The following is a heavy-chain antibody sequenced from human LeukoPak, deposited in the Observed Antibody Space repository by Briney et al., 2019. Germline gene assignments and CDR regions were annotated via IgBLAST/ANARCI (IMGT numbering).Heavy chain of an antibody. Sequence: ASVKVSCKASGYTFTSYDINWVRQATGQGLEWMGWMNPNSGNTGYAQKFQGRVTMTRNTSISTAYMELSSLRSEDTAVYYCARVIYCSGGSCYPSGYWGQGTLVTVSS. CDR1: GYTFTSYD. CDR3: ARVIYCSGGSCYPSGY. J-gene: IGHJ4*02. CDR2: MNPNSGNT. V-gene: IGHV1-8*01. D-gene: IGHD2-15*01.